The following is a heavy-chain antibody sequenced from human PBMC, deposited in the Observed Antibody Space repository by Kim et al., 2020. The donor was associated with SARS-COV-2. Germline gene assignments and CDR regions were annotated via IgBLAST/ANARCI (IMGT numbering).Heavy chain of an antibody. CDR3: VGARGSSWYGSHYYYYGMDV. J-gene: IGHJ6*02. CDR1: GGPVSSGSYY. CDR2: IYYSGST. Sequence: SETLSLTCTVSGGPVSSGSYYWSWIRQPPGKGLEWIGYIYYSGSTNYNPSLKSRVTISVDTSKNQFSLKLSSVTAADTAVYYCVGARGSSWYGSHYYYYGMDVWGQGTTVTVSS. D-gene: IGHD6-13*01. V-gene: IGHV4-61*01.